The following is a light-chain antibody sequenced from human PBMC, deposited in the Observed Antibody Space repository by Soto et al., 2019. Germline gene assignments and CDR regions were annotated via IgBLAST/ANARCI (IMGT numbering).Light chain of an antibody. Sequence: EIVLTQSAATLSLSPWERATLSCRASQSVSSSFLAWYQQKPGQAPRPLIYGASTRATGIPARFSGSGSGTEFTLTISSRQSEDFAVYFCQQYNIWPQTFGQGTKVDIK. J-gene: IGKJ1*01. CDR1: QSVSSS. V-gene: IGKV3-15*01. CDR3: QQYNIWPQT. CDR2: GAS.